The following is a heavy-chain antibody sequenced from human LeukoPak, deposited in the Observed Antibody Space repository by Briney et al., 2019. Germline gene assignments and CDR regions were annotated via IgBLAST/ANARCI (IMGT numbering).Heavy chain of an antibody. CDR2: ISSSSSTI. V-gene: IGHV3-48*04. CDR3: ARDVSLDF. Sequence: GGSLRLSCAASGFTFSSYSMNWVRQAPGKGLEWVSYISSSSSTIYYADSVKGRFTISRDNPKNSLYLQMNTLRAEDTAVYYCARDVSLDFWGQGTLVTVSS. J-gene: IGHJ4*02. CDR1: GFTFSSYS.